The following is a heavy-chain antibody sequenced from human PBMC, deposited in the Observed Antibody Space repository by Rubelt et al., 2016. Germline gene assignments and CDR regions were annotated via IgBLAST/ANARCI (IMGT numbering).Heavy chain of an antibody. V-gene: IGHV3-23*01. CDR1: GFTFRNAW. Sequence: EVQLLESGGGLAQPGGSLRLSCVASGFTFRNAWMSWVRQAPGKGLEWVAGISVGEGRTYYADSVKGRFTISRDNSKTTRHLKRNGLRAEDTAIYYLSKWGTFSDFDGWGPGTQVTVSS. D-gene: IGHD2/OR15-2a*01. CDR2: ISVGEGRT. CDR3: SKWGTFSDFDG. J-gene: IGHJ1*01.